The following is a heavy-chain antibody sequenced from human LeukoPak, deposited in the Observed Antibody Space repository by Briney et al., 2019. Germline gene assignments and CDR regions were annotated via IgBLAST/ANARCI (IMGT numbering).Heavy chain of an antibody. D-gene: IGHD2-15*01. CDR2: ISPSSRNI. J-gene: IGHJ6*03. Sequence: GGSLRLSCAASGFTFSSYYMNWVRQAPGKGLEWISSISPSSRNIYYADSMKGRFTISRGNARNSLYLQMKSLRAEDTAVYYCVRDRDIVVGVTATQVKYYYYMDVWGKGTTVTVSS. V-gene: IGHV3-21*01. CDR3: VRDRDIVVGVTATQVKYYYYMDV. CDR1: GFTFSSYY.